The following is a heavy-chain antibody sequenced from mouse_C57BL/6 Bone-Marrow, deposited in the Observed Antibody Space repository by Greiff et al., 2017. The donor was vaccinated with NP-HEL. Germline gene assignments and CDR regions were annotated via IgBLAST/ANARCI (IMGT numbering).Heavy chain of an antibody. D-gene: IGHD2-5*01. J-gene: IGHJ4*01. Sequence: EVKVVESGGGLVKPGGSLKLSCAASGFTFSDYGMHWVRQAPEKGLEWVAYISSGSSTIYYADTVKGRFTISRDNAKNTLFLQLTSLRSEDTAMYYCARDYSNYGYAMDYWGQGTSVTVSS. V-gene: IGHV5-17*01. CDR3: ARDYSNYGYAMDY. CDR1: GFTFSDYG. CDR2: ISSGSSTI.